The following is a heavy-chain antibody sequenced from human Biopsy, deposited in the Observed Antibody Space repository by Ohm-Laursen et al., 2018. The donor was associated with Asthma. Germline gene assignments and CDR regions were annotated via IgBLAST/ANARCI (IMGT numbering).Heavy chain of an antibody. Sequence: VKISCKSLGGTFNTYVIGWVRQGPGQGLEWMGGINSVFGTTTYPQKFQDRVTITADDSTSTVYMELSSLRSEDTAVYYCARKAGSCISRTCYSLDFWGQGTLVTVSS. D-gene: IGHD2-2*01. CDR3: ARKAGSCISRTCYSLDF. CDR2: INSVFGTT. CDR1: GGTFNTYV. J-gene: IGHJ4*02. V-gene: IGHV1-69*13.